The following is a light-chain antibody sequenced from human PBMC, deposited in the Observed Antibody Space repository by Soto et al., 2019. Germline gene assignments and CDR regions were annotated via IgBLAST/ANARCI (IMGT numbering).Light chain of an antibody. Sequence: QSVLTQPASVSGSPGQSITISCTGTSSDVGGYNSVSWHQQHPGKAPKLMIYDVSNQPSGVSNRFSGSKSGNTASLTISGRQAEDEADYYCRSYTSSSTLVFGGGTKLTVL. V-gene: IGLV2-14*01. CDR2: DVS. CDR1: SSDVGGYNS. J-gene: IGLJ2*01. CDR3: RSYTSSSTLV.